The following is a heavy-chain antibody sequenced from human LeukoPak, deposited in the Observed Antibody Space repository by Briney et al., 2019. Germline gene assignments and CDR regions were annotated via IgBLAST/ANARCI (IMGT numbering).Heavy chain of an antibody. CDR2: INPNSGGT. J-gene: IGHJ6*02. CDR1: GYTFTGYY. D-gene: IGHD2-2*01. CDR3: ARDLVVPAENYYYYGMDV. Sequence: ASVKVYCKASGYTFTGYYMHWVRQAPGQGLEWMGWINPNSGGTNYAQKFQGRVTMTRDTSISTAYMELSRLRSDDTAVYYCARDLVVPAENYYYYGMDVWGQGTTVTVSS. V-gene: IGHV1-2*02.